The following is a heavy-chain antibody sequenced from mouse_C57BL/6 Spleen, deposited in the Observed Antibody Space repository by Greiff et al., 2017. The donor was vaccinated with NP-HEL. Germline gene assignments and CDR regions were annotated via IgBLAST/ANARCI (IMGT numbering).Heavy chain of an antibody. J-gene: IGHJ1*03. D-gene: IGHD2-3*01. CDR1: GYTFTDYY. Sequence: EVQLQQSGPELVKPGASVKISCKASGYTFTDYYMNWVKQSHGKSLEWIGDINPNNGGTSYNQKFKGKATLNVDKSSSTAYMELRSLTSEDSAVYYCARWLLRRAYFDVWGTGTTVTVSS. CDR2: INPNNGGT. CDR3: ARWLLRRAYFDV. V-gene: IGHV1-26*01.